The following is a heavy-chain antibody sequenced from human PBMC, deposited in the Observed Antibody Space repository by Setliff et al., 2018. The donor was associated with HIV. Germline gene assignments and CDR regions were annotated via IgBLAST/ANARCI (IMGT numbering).Heavy chain of an antibody. D-gene: IGHD5-12*01. CDR1: GYTLTSYD. CDR3: ARGGGYRGYDRTLDY. Sequence: ASVKVSCKASGYTLTSYDFSWVRQAPGQGLEWMGWISSFNGGTNSAQKFRDRVTLTTDTSTSTAYMELKSLKSNDTAVYYCARGGGYRGYDRTLDYWGQGTLVTVSS. V-gene: IGHV1-18*01. CDR2: ISSFNGGT. J-gene: IGHJ4*02.